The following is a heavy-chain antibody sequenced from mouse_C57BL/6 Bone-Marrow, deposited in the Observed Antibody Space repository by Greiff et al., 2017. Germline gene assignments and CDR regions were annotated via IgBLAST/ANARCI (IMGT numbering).Heavy chain of an antibody. Sequence: VQLQQPGAELVMPGASVKLSCKASGYTFTSYWMHWVKQRPGQGLEWIGEIDPSDSYTNYNQKFKGKSTLTVDKSSSTAYMQLSSLTSEDSAVYYCARFVYDDDDVYIDYGGQGTTLTVSS. V-gene: IGHV1-69*01. D-gene: IGHD2-4*01. J-gene: IGHJ2*01. CDR3: ARFVYDDDDVYIDY. CDR1: GYTFTSYW. CDR2: IDPSDSYT.